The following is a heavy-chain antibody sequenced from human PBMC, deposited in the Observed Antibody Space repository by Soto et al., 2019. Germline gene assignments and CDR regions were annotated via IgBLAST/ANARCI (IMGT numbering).Heavy chain of an antibody. CDR1: GFTFSSYG. D-gene: IGHD2-8*01. J-gene: IGHJ6*02. CDR2: ISYDGSNK. Sequence: QVQLVESGGGVVQPGRSLRLSCAASGFTFSSYGMHWVRQAPGKGLEWVAVISYDGSNKYYADSVKGRFTISRDNSKNPLYLQMNSLRAEDTAVYYCAKLLLSTNGVCSFCMDVWGQGTTVTVSS. CDR3: AKLLLSTNGVCSFCMDV. V-gene: IGHV3-30*18.